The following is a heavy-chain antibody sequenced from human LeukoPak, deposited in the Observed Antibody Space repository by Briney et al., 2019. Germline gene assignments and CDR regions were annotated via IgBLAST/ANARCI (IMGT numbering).Heavy chain of an antibody. Sequence: ASVKVSCKASGYTFTGYYMHWVRQAPGQGLEWMGWINPNSGGTNYAQKFQGRVTMTRDTSTSTAYMELRSLRSDDTAVYYCARDRVGAFDIWGQGTMVTVSS. D-gene: IGHD3-10*01. CDR1: GYTFTGYY. J-gene: IGHJ3*02. CDR2: INPNSGGT. V-gene: IGHV1-2*02. CDR3: ARDRVGAFDI.